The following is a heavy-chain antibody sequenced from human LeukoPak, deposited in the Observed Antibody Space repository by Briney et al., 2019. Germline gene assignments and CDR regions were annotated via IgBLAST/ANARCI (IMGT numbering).Heavy chain of an antibody. V-gene: IGHV3-21*01. Sequence: PGGSLRLSCVGSGFTFSSHWMHWVRQAPGKGLVWVSSISSSSSYIYYADSVKGRFTISRDNAKNSLYLQMNSLRAEDTAVYYCARHGVAVARRLDFWGQGTLVTVSS. CDR1: GFTFSSHW. J-gene: IGHJ4*02. D-gene: IGHD6-19*01. CDR2: ISSSSSYI. CDR3: ARHGVAVARRLDF.